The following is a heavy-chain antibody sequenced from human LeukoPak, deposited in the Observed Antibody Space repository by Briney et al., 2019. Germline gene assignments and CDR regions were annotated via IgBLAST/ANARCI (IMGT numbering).Heavy chain of an antibody. CDR2: IIPIFGIA. V-gene: IGHV1-69*04. CDR1: GGTFSSYA. D-gene: IGHD4-17*01. J-gene: IGHJ5*02. CDR3: ARDLGPTVTSPRGNWFDP. Sequence: SVKVSCKASGGTFSSYAISWVRQAPGQGLEWMGRIIPIFGIANYAQKFQGRVTITADKSTSTAYMELSSLGSEDTAVYYCARDLGPTVTSPRGNWFDPWGQGTLVTVSS.